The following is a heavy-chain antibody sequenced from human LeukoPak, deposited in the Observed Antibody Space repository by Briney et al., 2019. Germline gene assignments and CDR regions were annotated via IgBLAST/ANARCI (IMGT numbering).Heavy chain of an antibody. Sequence: GGSLRLSCAASGFTFSDYYMSWIRQAPGKGVEWVSYISSSGSTIYYADSVKGRFTISRDNAKNSLYLQMNSLRAEDTAVYYCAKDSDLFVVVPAAISTGFDYWGQGTLVTVSS. V-gene: IGHV3-11*04. CDR3: AKDSDLFVVVPAAISTGFDY. CDR2: ISSSGSTI. CDR1: GFTFSDYY. D-gene: IGHD2-2*01. J-gene: IGHJ4*02.